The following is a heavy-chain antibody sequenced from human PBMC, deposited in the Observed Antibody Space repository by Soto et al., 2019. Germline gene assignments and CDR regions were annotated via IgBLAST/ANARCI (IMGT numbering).Heavy chain of an antibody. CDR2: INHIGST. D-gene: IGHD6-25*01. Sequence: PPETLSLTCAVYGRSFSGYYWIWIRQPPGKGLECIVEINHIGSTNYNPSLMSRVTISVDTSKNQFSLKLSSVTAADTAVYYCAGPSGYKSPPLSKSYDYWGQGTLFTVAS. CDR1: GRSFSGYY. V-gene: IGHV4-34*01. CDR3: AGPSGYKSPPLSKSYDY. J-gene: IGHJ4*02.